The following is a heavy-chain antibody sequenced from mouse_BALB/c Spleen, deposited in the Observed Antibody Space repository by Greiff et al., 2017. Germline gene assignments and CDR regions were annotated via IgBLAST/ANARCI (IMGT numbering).Heavy chain of an antibody. Sequence: QVQLKESGPGLVAPSQSLSITCTVSGFSLTGYGVNWVRQPPGKGLEWLGMIWGDGSTDYNSALKSRLSISKDNSKSQVFLKMNSLQTDDTARYYCARDRGRDYGSSYYYAMDYWGQGTSVTVSS. CDR3: ARDRGRDYGSSYYYAMDY. J-gene: IGHJ4*01. CDR1: GFSLTGYG. CDR2: IWGDGST. D-gene: IGHD1-1*01. V-gene: IGHV2-6-7*01.